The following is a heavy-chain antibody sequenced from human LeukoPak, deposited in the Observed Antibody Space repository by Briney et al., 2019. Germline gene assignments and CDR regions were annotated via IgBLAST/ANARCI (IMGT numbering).Heavy chain of an antibody. J-gene: IGHJ6*02. V-gene: IGHV1-18*01. CDR2: ISAYNGNT. CDR1: GYTFTSYG. Sequence: ASVKVSCKASGYTFTSYGISWVRQAPGQGLEWMGWISAYNGNTNYAQKLQGRVTMTTDTSTSTAYMELRSLRSDDTAVYYCARDSHGSGSYIPPYGMDVWGQGTTVTVSS. CDR3: ARDSHGSGSYIPPYGMDV. D-gene: IGHD3-10*01.